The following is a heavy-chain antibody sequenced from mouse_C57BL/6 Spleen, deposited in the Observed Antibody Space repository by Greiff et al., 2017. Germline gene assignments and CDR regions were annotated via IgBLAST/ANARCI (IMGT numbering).Heavy chain of an antibody. Sequence: EVMLVESGEGLVKPGGSLKLSCAASGFTFSSYAMSWVRQTPEKRLEWVAYISSGGDYIYYADTVKGRVTISRDNARNTLYLQMSSLKSEDTDMYYCTRERGTIYDGYYFDYWGQGTTLTVSS. CDR2: ISSGGDYI. J-gene: IGHJ2*01. V-gene: IGHV5-9-1*02. D-gene: IGHD2-3*01. CDR3: TRERGTIYDGYYFDY. CDR1: GFTFSSYA.